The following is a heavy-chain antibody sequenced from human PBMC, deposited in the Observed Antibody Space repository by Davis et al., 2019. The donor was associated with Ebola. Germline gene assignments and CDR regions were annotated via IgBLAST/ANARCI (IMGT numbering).Heavy chain of an antibody. D-gene: IGHD5-24*01. V-gene: IGHV5-51*01. CDR3: ASKRWLLEGFDY. CDR2: IYPDDSDT. J-gene: IGHJ4*02. CDR1: GYSFTSYW. Sequence: GGSLRLSCKGSGYSFTSYWIAWVREMPGKGLEWMGIIYPDDSDTRYSPSFQGQVTISVDKSISTAYLLWSSLKASDTAMYYCASKRWLLEGFDYWGQGTLVTVSS.